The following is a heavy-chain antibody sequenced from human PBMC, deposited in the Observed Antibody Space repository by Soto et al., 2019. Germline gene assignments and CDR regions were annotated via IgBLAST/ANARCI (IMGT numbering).Heavy chain of an antibody. CDR3: ARVPSPLQPNSSGWKFDY. V-gene: IGHV1-69*01. J-gene: IGHJ4*02. Sequence: QVQLVQSGAEVKKPGSSVTVSCKASGGTFSSYAISWVRQAPGQGLAWMGGIIPIFGTANYAQKVQGRVTITADESTSTAYMELSSLRSEDTAVYYCARVPSPLQPNSSGWKFDYWGQGTLVTVSS. CDR1: GGTFSSYA. D-gene: IGHD6-19*01. CDR2: IIPIFGTA.